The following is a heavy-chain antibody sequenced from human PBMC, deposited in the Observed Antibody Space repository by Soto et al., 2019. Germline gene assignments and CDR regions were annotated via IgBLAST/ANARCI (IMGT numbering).Heavy chain of an antibody. D-gene: IGHD1-26*01. CDR3: ARLLTEGATYREDAFDI. Sequence: QVQLMQSGGEAKEPGASVKVSCTTSRYTFTSHGISWVRQAPGQGLEWMGWISTFNGKTDYAQKFQGRVTMTADTRTNTAYMELRSLRSDDTALYFCARLLTEGATYREDAFDIWGQGTKVTVSS. V-gene: IGHV1-18*01. CDR2: ISTFNGKT. J-gene: IGHJ3*02. CDR1: RYTFTSHG.